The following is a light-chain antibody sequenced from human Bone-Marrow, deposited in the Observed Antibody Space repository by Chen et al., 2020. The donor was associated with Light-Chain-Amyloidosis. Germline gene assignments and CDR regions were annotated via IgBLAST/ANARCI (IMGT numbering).Light chain of an antibody. J-gene: IGLJ2*01. CDR2: RDT. CDR1: DLPTKY. CDR3: QSADSSGTYEVI. Sequence: YELTQPPSVSVSPGQTARITCSGDDLPTKYAYWYQQKPGQAPVLVIHRDTERPSGISERFSGSSSGTTATLTISGVQAEDETDYHCQSADSSGTYEVIFGGGTKLTGL. V-gene: IGLV3-25*03.